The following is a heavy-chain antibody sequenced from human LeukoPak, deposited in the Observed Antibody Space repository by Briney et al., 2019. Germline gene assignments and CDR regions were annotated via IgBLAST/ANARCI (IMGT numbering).Heavy chain of an antibody. D-gene: IGHD3-3*01. J-gene: IGHJ4*02. CDR2: IYYSGSA. Sequence: ASETLSLTCTVSGGSISSSSYYWGWIRQPPGKGLEWIGSIYYSGSAYYNPSLRSRVTISVDTSKNQFSLKLSSVTAADTAVYYCARAGYYDFWSGYFMDYWGQGTLVTVSS. V-gene: IGHV4-39*01. CDR3: ARAGYYDFWSGYFMDY. CDR1: GGSISSSSYY.